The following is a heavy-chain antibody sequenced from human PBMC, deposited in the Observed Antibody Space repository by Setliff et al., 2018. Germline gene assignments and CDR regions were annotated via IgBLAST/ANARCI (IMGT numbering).Heavy chain of an antibody. CDR2: ISGYNGNT. Sequence: VASVKVSCKASGYTFTSYGISWVRQAPGQGLEWMGWISGYNGNTNYAQKLQGRVTTTTDTSTSTAYMELRSLRSDDTAVYYCARDKELRGDYVDYWGQGTLGTAPQ. J-gene: IGHJ4*02. D-gene: IGHD2-21*01. V-gene: IGHV1-18*01. CDR1: GYTFTSYG. CDR3: ARDKELRGDYVDY.